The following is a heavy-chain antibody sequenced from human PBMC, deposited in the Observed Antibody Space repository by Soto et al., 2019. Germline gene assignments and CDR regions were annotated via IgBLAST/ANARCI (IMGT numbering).Heavy chain of an antibody. CDR2: ISGSGGST. CDR3: ATSLDFRSLPPFDY. Sequence: EVQLLESGGGLVQPGGSLRLSCAASGFTFSSYAMSWVRQAPGKGLEWVSAISGSGGSTYYAGSVKGRFTISRDNSKNTLYRQMNSLRAEDTAVYYCATSLDFRSLPPFDYWGQGTLVPVSS. J-gene: IGHJ4*02. V-gene: IGHV3-23*01. CDR1: GFTFSSYA. D-gene: IGHD3-16*01.